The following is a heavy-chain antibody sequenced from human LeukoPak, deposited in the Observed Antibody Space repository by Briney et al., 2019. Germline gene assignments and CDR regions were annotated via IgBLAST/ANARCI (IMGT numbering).Heavy chain of an antibody. CDR1: GFTFSSYW. D-gene: IGHD3-9*01. CDR2: IRYDGSNK. CDR3: AKDRDPYYDILTGQDY. Sequence: GGSLRLSCAASGFTFSSYWMHWVRQAPGKGLEWVAFIRYDGSNKYYADSVKGRFTISRDYSKNTLSLQMNSLRAEDTAVYYCAKDRDPYYDILTGQDYWGLGTLVTVSS. J-gene: IGHJ4*02. V-gene: IGHV3-30*02.